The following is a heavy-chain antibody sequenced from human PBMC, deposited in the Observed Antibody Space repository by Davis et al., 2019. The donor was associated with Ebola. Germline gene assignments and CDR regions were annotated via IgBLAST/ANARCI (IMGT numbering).Heavy chain of an antibody. D-gene: IGHD5-12*01. CDR2: IYPGDSDT. J-gene: IGHJ4*02. CDR3: ARPSGYDYLDFDY. V-gene: IGHV5-51*01. CDR1: ENSFSTYW. Sequence: GESLKISCKDSENSFSTYWIGWVRQMPGKGLEWMGFIYPGDSDTRYSPSFQGQVTISADKSISTAYLQWSSLKASDTAMYYCARPSGYDYLDFDYWGQGTLVTVSS.